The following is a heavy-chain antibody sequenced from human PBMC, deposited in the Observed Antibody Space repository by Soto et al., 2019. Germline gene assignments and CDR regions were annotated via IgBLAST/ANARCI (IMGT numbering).Heavy chain of an antibody. V-gene: IGHV1-3*04. D-gene: IGHD3-10*01. CDR1: GYTFTRYA. Sequence: QVQLVQSGAEVSKPGASVKVSCKASGYTFTRYAMHWVRQAPGQRLEWVGWINIGNGKTKYSQKFQGRVTITRDTSATTVYLELSSLRSEDTAVYYCAREGVNYGWYFDLWGRGTLATVSS. CDR3: AREGVNYGWYFDL. CDR2: INIGNGKT. J-gene: IGHJ2*01.